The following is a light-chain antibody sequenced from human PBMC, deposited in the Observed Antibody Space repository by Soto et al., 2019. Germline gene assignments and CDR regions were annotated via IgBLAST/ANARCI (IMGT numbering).Light chain of an antibody. CDR3: HLYGSSPPWT. CDR1: QSVSSSY. Sequence: EIVLTQSPGTLSLSPGERATLSCRASQSVSSSYLAWYQQKPGQAPRLLIYGAASRATGIPDRFSGSGSGTDFTFTISRLEPEDFAVYYCHLYGSSPPWTFGQGTKVEI. V-gene: IGKV3-20*01. J-gene: IGKJ1*01. CDR2: GAA.